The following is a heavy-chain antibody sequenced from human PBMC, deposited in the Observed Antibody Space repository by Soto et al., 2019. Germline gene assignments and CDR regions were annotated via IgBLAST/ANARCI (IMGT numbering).Heavy chain of an antibody. J-gene: IGHJ4*02. CDR3: ARDSTAAAPSYYFDS. D-gene: IGHD2-2*01. Sequence: EVQMVESGGGLVKPGESLRLSCAVSGFTFSSYSMNWVRQAPGKGLEWVSSISSSSSFIYYADSVKGRFTISRDNAKNSLFLQMNRLRAEDTAVYYCARDSTAAAPSYYFDSWGQGTLVTVSS. CDR1: GFTFSSYS. V-gene: IGHV3-21*01. CDR2: ISSSSSFI.